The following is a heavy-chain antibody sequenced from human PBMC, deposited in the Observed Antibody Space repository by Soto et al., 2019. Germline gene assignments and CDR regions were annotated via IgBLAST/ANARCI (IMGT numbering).Heavy chain of an antibody. Sequence: QVQLVQSGAEVKKPGSSVKVSCKASGGTFSSYAISWVRQAPGQGLECMGGIIPIFGTANYAQKFQGRVTITSDESTSTAYMELSSLRSEDTAVYYCASNKVAGTLVYYYYGMYVWGQGTTVTVSS. CDR1: GGTFSSYA. V-gene: IGHV1-69*01. J-gene: IGHJ6*02. CDR3: ASNKVAGTLVYYYYGMYV. CDR2: IIPIFGTA. D-gene: IGHD6-19*01.